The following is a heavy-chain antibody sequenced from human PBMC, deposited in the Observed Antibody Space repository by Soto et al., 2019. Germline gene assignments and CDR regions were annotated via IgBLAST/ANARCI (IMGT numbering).Heavy chain of an antibody. Sequence: GGSLRLSCAASGFTFSSYAMHWVRQAPGKGLEWVAVISYDGSNKYYADSVKGRFTISRDNSKNTLYLQMNSLRAEDTAVYYCARGAYYDSSGYPDFEYPQDYWGQGTLVTVSS. CDR3: ARGAYYDSSGYPDFEYPQDY. CDR2: ISYDGSNK. D-gene: IGHD3-22*01. CDR1: GFTFSSYA. V-gene: IGHV3-30-3*01. J-gene: IGHJ4*02.